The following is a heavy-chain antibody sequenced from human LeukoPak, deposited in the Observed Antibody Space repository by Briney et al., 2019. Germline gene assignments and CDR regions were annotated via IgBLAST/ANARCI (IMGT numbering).Heavy chain of an antibody. CDR1: GFNFDDYG. V-gene: IGHV3-20*04. CDR2: ISWNGGST. J-gene: IGHJ4*02. CDR3: ARGSGSYSTYFDF. Sequence: GGSLTLSCADSGFNFDDYGVTWVRQAPGEGLEWVSGISWNGGSTAYVDSVKGRFTISRDNAKNSLYLQMNSLRGEDTALYYCARGSGSYSTYFDFWGQGTLVTVSS. D-gene: IGHD1-26*01.